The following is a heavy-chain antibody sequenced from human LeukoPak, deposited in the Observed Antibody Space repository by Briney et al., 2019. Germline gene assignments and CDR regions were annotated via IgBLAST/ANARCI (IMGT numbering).Heavy chain of an antibody. Sequence: PGGSLRLSCAASGLSFSTSPMSWARQPPGKGLEWVSAISPTGEGTYYADSVKGRLTISRDNSKNMVYLQMNSLRAEDTAVYYCAKRSMTVRAVSHFAMDVWGQGTTVTVSS. CDR1: GLSFSTSP. V-gene: IGHV3-23*01. CDR2: ISPTGEGT. J-gene: IGHJ6*02. D-gene: IGHD3-10*01. CDR3: AKRSMTVRAVSHFAMDV.